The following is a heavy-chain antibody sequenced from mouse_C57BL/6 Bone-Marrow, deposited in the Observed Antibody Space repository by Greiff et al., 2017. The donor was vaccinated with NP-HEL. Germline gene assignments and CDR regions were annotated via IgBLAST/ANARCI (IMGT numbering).Heavy chain of an antibody. CDR1: GYSFTGYY. Sequence: EVKLMESGPELVKPGASVKISCKASGYSFTGYYMNWVKQSPEKSLEWIGELNPSTGGTTYNQKFKAKATLTVDKSSSTAYMQLKSLTSEDSAVYYCARFYSRAMDYWGQGTSVTVSS. CDR3: ARFYSRAMDY. J-gene: IGHJ4*01. D-gene: IGHD2-1*01. CDR2: LNPSTGGT. V-gene: IGHV1-42*01.